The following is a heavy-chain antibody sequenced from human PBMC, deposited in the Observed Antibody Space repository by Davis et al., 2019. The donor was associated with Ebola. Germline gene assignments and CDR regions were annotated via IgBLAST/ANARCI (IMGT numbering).Heavy chain of an antibody. V-gene: IGHV4-61*08. D-gene: IGHD2-21*01. CDR1: GGSISSGDYY. Sequence: PSETLSLTCTVSGGSISSGDYYWSWIRQPPGKGLEWIGYIYYSGSTYYNPSLKSRVTISVDTSKNQFSLKLSSVTAADTAVYYCARSGLVVPPDAFDIWGQGTMVTVSS. J-gene: IGHJ3*02. CDR3: ARSGLVVPPDAFDI. CDR2: IYYSGST.